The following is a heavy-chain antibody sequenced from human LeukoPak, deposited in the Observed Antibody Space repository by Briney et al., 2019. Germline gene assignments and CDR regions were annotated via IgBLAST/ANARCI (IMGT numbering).Heavy chain of an antibody. CDR1: GFTFSSYG. CDR2: ISYDGSNK. Sequence: GGSLRLSCAASGFTFSSYGMHWVRQAPGKGLEWVAVISYDGSNKYYADSVKGRFTISRDNSKNTLYLQMNSLRAEDTAVYYCAEDRGSSGDVNFDYWGQGTLVTVSS. J-gene: IGHJ4*02. CDR3: AEDRGSSGDVNFDY. V-gene: IGHV3-30*18. D-gene: IGHD6-19*01.